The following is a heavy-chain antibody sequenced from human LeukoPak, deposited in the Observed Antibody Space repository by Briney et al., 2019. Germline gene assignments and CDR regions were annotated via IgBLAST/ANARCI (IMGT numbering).Heavy chain of an antibody. J-gene: IGHJ4*02. CDR2: MSSSSGLI. Sequence: PGGSLRLSCAASGFTFSRYSMNWVRQAPGKGLEWVSSMSSSSGLIYYGDSVKGRFTVSRDNAKRSLYLQMISLRADDTAVYYLAREFDGSASGAGYWGQGTLVTVSS. V-gene: IGHV3-21*01. CDR3: AREFDGSASGAGY. D-gene: IGHD1-26*01. CDR1: GFTFSRYS.